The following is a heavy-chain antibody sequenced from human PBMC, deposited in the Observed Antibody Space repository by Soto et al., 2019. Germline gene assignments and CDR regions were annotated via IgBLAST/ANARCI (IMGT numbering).Heavy chain of an antibody. CDR1: GGSECRYRGA. V-gene: IGHV6-1*01. CDR3: ARESRAAASMINCYGMDV. D-gene: IGHD6-13*01. J-gene: IGHJ6*02. Sequence: SPTLPRSDERRGGSECRYRGASYWFRQSPSRGLEWLGRTYYRSKWYNDYAVSVKSRITINPDTSKNQFSLQLNSVTPEDTAVYYCARESRAAASMINCYGMDVWGHGSTDTVSS. CDR2: TYYRSKWYN.